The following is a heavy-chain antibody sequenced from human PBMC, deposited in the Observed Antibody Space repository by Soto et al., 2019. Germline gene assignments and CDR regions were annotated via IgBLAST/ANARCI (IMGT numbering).Heavy chain of an antibody. CDR1: RDTFTSYY. J-gene: IGHJ5*02. D-gene: IGHD1-26*01. CDR2: IDPHGGST. V-gene: IGHV1-46*01. Sequence: ASVKVSCKAPRDTFTSYYIDWVRQAPGQGLEWMGVIDPHGGSTAYAQKFKGRVTLTRDTSASTVYMEVSSLTSEDTAMYYCARSSGGNFGIIIEGTNWFAPWGQGTLVTVSS. CDR3: ARSSGGNFGIIIEGTNWFAP.